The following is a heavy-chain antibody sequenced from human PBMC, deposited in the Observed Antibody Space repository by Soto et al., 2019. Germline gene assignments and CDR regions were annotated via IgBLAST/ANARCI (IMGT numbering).Heavy chain of an antibody. CDR3: ARPSISYCGGDCYIGY. D-gene: IGHD2-21*02. Sequence: ASLKVSCKASGYTFTSYDINCVRQATGQGLEWMGWMNPNSGNTGYAQKFQGRVTMTRDTSTNRVYMELSSLTSEDTAIYYCARPSISYCGGDCYIGYWGQGTLVTVSS. V-gene: IGHV1-8*01. CDR2: MNPNSGNT. CDR1: GYTFTSYD. J-gene: IGHJ4*02.